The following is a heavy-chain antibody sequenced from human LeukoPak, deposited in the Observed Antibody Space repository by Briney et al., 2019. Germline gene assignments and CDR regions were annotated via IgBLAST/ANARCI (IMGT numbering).Heavy chain of an antibody. CDR1: GFIFRNYW. Sequence: GGSLRLSCEAAGFIFRNYWMGWVRQAPGKGLEWVANIKEDGSEKYYVDSVKGRFTISRDNAKNSLYLQMNILRAEDTAVFSCLSGPGHCGQGTLVTVSS. CDR3: LSGPGH. J-gene: IGHJ4*02. V-gene: IGHV3-7*01. CDR2: IKEDGSEK.